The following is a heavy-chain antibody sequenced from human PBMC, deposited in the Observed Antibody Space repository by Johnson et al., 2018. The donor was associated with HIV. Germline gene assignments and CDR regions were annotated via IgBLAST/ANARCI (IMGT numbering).Heavy chain of an antibody. Sequence: QVQLVESGGGVVQPGRSLRLSCAASRFSFSNYGMHWVRQAPGKGLEWVAVISYDGSNKYYADYVKGRFTISRDNSKNTLYLQMNSLRAEDTAVYYCARGGTMIVVVITYDAFDIWGQGTMVTVSS. V-gene: IGHV3-30*19. CDR3: ARGGTMIVVVITYDAFDI. J-gene: IGHJ3*02. CDR1: RFSFSNYG. CDR2: ISYDGSNK. D-gene: IGHD3-22*01.